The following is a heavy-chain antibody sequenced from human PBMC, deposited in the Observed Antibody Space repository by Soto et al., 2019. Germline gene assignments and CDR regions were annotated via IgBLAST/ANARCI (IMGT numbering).Heavy chain of an antibody. Sequence: GGSLRLSCTASGFTFGDYAMSWFRQAPGKGLEWVGFIRSKAYGGTTEYAASVKGRFTISRDDSKSIAYLQMNSLKTEDTAVYYCTRSRSPLGTDAFDIWGQGTMVTVSS. CDR1: GFTFGDYA. J-gene: IGHJ3*02. CDR3: TRSRSPLGTDAFDI. CDR2: IRSKAYGGTT. V-gene: IGHV3-49*03.